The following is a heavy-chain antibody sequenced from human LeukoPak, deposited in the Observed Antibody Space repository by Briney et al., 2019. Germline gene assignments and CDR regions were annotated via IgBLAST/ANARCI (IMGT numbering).Heavy chain of an antibody. CDR2: VNHNGIT. CDR1: GPGSFIGYY. J-gene: IGHJ4*02. Sequence: SETLSLTCAVSGPGSFIGYYWSWIRQPPGRGLEWIGEVNHNGITDCNPSLKSRLTISLGTSKNQFSLNLTSVTAADSAVYYCARGTLTTMTNVLFDYWDQGSLVTVSS. V-gene: IGHV4-34*01. CDR3: ARGTLTTMTNVLFDY. D-gene: IGHD4-17*01.